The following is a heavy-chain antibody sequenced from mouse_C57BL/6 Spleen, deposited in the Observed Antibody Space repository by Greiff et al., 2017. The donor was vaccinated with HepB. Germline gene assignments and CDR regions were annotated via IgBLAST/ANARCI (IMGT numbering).Heavy chain of an antibody. D-gene: IGHD2-2*01. V-gene: IGHV3-6*01. CDR2: ISYDGSN. J-gene: IGHJ3*01. Sequence: EVQLQQSGPGLVKPSQSLSLTCSVTGYSITSGYYWNWIRQFPGNKLEWMGYISYDGSNNYNPSLKNRISITRDTSKNQFFLKLNSVTTEDTATYYGVYGSWFAYWGQGTLVTVSA. CDR1: GYSITSGYY. CDR3: VYGSWFAY.